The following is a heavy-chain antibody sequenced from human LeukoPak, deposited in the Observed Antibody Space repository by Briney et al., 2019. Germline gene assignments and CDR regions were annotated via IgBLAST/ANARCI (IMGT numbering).Heavy chain of an antibody. Sequence: SGGSLRLSCAASGFTFSSYARSWVRQAPGKGLEWVSSITGSSASTYYADSVKGRFTISRDNSKNTLYLQMNSLRAEDTAVYFCAKLDYYDTHWSQGTLVTVSS. J-gene: IGHJ4*02. CDR2: ITGSSAST. V-gene: IGHV3-23*01. CDR1: GFTFSSYA. D-gene: IGHD3-22*01. CDR3: AKLDYYDTH.